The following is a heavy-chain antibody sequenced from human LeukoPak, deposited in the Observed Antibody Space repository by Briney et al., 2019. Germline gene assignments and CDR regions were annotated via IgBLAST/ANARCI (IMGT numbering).Heavy chain of an antibody. CDR2: ISGSGGST. CDR1: GFTFSSYA. CDR3: AKSSGRYSSGWYSDY. D-gene: IGHD6-19*01. V-gene: IGHV3-23*01. Sequence: GGSLRLSCAASGFTFSSYAMSWVRRAPGKGLEWVSAISGSGGSTYYADSVKGRFTISRDNSKNTLYLQMNSLRAEDTAVYYCAKSSGRYSSGWYSDYWGQGTLVTVSS. J-gene: IGHJ4*02.